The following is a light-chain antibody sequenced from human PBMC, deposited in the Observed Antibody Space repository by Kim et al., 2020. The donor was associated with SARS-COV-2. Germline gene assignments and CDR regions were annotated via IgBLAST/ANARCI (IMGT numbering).Light chain of an antibody. Sequence: VSPGQTASITCSGDKLGDKYVCWYQQKPGQSPVRVIYEDSRRPSGIPERFLGSNSGNTATPTISGTQAMDEADYYCQAWDSSTGVFGGGTQLTVL. CDR1: KLGDKY. J-gene: IGLJ3*02. CDR2: EDS. V-gene: IGLV3-1*01. CDR3: QAWDSSTGV.